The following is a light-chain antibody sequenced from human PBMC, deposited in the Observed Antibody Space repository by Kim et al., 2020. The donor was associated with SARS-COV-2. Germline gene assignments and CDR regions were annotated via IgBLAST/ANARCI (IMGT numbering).Light chain of an antibody. CDR3: QQYHFWPYT. CDR2: GAS. V-gene: IGKV3-15*01. Sequence: SVSPGERAPPSCRASQTFTINVAWYQHKPGQAPRLLIYGASTRATGLPARFSGSGSGTEFTLTIMSLQSEDFAVYYCQQYHFWPYTFGQGTKLEIK. J-gene: IGKJ2*01. CDR1: QTFTIN.